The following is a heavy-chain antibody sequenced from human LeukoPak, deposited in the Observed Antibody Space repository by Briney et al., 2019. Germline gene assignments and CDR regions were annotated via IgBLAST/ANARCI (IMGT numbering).Heavy chain of an antibody. CDR3: ARVSFEGMDV. Sequence: GGSLRLSCAASGFTFSSYSMNWVRQAPGKGLEWVSSISSSSSYIYYADSVKGRFTISGDNAKNSLYLQMNSLRAEDTAVYYCARVSFEGMDVWGQGTTVTVSS. V-gene: IGHV3-21*01. CDR1: GFTFSSYS. J-gene: IGHJ6*02. CDR2: ISSSSSYI.